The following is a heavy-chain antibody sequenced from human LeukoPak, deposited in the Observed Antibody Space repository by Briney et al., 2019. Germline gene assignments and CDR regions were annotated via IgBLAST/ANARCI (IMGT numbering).Heavy chain of an antibody. Sequence: ASVKVSCTASGYTFTSYGISWVRQAPGQGLEWMAWISPYSGHTTYAQGLQGRVTVTPDTSTSTAYMELKSLRSDDTAVYYCARGDHFDYWGQGTLVTVSS. V-gene: IGHV1-18*01. J-gene: IGHJ4*02. CDR3: ARGDHFDY. CDR2: ISPYSGHT. CDR1: GYTFTSYG.